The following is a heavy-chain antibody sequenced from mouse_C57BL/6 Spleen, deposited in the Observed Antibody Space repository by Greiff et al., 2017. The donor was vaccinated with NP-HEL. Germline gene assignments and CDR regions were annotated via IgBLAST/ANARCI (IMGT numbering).Heavy chain of an antibody. CDR3: ARDREYYGSSSWFAY. Sequence: EVQRVESGGGLVKPGGSLKLSCAASGFTFSSYAMSWVRQTPEKRLEWVATISDGGSYTYYPDNVKGRFTISRDNAKNNLYLQMSHLKSEDTAMYYCARDREYYGSSSWFAYWGQGTLVTVSA. CDR2: ISDGGSYT. J-gene: IGHJ3*01. V-gene: IGHV5-4*01. D-gene: IGHD1-1*01. CDR1: GFTFSSYA.